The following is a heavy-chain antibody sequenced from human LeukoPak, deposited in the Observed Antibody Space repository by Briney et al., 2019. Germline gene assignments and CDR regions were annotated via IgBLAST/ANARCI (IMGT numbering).Heavy chain of an antibody. D-gene: IGHD5-12*01. Sequence: GGSLRLSCAASGFTFSSYGMHWVRQAPGKGLEWVAVISHDGSNKYYADSVKGRFTISRDNSKNTLYLQMNSLRAEDTAVYYCAEDRLMGYSDDAFDLWGQGTMVTVSS. CDR2: ISHDGSNK. J-gene: IGHJ3*01. CDR3: AEDRLMGYSDDAFDL. CDR1: GFTFSSYG. V-gene: IGHV3-30*18.